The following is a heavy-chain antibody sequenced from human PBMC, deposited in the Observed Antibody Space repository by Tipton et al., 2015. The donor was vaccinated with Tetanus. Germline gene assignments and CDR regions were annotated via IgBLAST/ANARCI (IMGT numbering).Heavy chain of an antibody. CDR1: GGTFNNFP. Sequence: QSGPEVKAPGSSVKLSCKGSGGTFNNFPISWVRQAPGQGLEWMGGIIPTFDTRTYAHKFQGRLTITADRSTRTAYMELSSLRSEDTAIYFCARTSGGTREYYGIKYWGQGTLVTVSS. J-gene: IGHJ4*02. CDR3: ARTSGGTREYYGIKY. D-gene: IGHD2/OR15-2a*01. V-gene: IGHV1-69*06. CDR2: IIPTFDTR.